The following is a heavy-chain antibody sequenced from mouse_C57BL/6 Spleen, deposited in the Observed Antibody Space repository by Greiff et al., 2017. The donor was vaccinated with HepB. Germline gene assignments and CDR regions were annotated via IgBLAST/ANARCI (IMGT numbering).Heavy chain of an antibody. D-gene: IGHD1-1*01. CDR1: GYTFTSYW. J-gene: IGHJ3*01. CDR2: IDPNSGGT. CDR3: ARPDLVRSAWCAY. Sequence: QVQLKQPGAELVKPGASVKLSCKASGYTFTSYWMHWVKQRPGRGLEWIGRIDPNSGGTKYNETFKSKATLTVDKPSSTAYMQLSSLTSEDSAVYYCARPDLVRSAWCAYGGQGTLVTGSA. V-gene: IGHV1-72*01.